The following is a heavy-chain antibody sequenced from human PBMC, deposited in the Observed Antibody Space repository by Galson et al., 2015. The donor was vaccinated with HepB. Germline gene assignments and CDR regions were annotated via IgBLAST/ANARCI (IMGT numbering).Heavy chain of an antibody. Sequence: SLRLSCAASGFTFSTYTMNWVRQAPGKGLEWVSSISSSSSYKYYADSVKDRFTISRDNARNSLYLQMNSLRAEDTAVYYCARGYKYGLDYWGQGTLVTVSS. CDR1: GFTFSTYT. CDR3: ARGYKYGLDY. V-gene: IGHV3-21*01. J-gene: IGHJ4*02. CDR2: ISSSSSYK. D-gene: IGHD5-18*01.